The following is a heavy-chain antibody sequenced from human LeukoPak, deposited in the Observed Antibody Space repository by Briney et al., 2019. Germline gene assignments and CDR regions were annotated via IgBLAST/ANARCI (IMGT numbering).Heavy chain of an antibody. CDR1: GFTFSSYG. CDR2: ISYDGSNK. J-gene: IGHJ6*02. Sequence: GRSLRLSCAASGFTFSSYGMHWVRQAPGKGLEWVAVISYDGSNKYYADSVKGRFTISRDNSKNTLYLQMNSLRAEDTAVYYCAKDILIAAAQWDGMDAWGQGTTVTVSS. CDR3: AKDILIAAAQWDGMDA. V-gene: IGHV3-30*18. D-gene: IGHD6-13*01.